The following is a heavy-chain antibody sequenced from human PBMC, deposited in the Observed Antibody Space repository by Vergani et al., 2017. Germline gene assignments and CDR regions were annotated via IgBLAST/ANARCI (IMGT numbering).Heavy chain of an antibody. CDR3: AERDYDDSSGYYSGWYFDL. CDR1: GYSFTSYW. D-gene: IGHD3-22*01. Sequence: EVQLVQSGAEVKKPGESLKISCTGSGYSFTSYWIGWVRQMPGKGLEWMGIIYPGDSDTGYSPSFQGQVTISADKSNSTAYLQWSSLKASDTAMYYCAERDYDDSSGYYSGWYFDLWGRGTLVTVSS. V-gene: IGHV5-51*01. J-gene: IGHJ2*01. CDR2: IYPGDSDT.